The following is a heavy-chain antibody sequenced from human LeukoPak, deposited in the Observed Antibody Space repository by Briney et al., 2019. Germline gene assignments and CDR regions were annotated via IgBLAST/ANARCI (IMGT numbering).Heavy chain of an antibody. D-gene: IGHD6-6*01. CDR3: AREGSVAARIFDY. Sequence: ASVKASCKASGYTFTGYYIHWVRQAPGQGLEWMGWINPNSGGTNYAQEFQGRVTMTRDTSISTAYMEVSRLRYDDTAVYYCAREGSVAARIFDYWGQGTLVTVSS. CDR1: GYTFTGYY. J-gene: IGHJ4*02. CDR2: INPNSGGT. V-gene: IGHV1-2*02.